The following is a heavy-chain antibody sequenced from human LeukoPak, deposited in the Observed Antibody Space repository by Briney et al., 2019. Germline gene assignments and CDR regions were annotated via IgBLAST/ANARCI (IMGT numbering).Heavy chain of an antibody. Sequence: GGSLRLSCEASGFLFKNHGMHWVRQAPGKGLEWVTVIWYDGTNKDYADSVKGRFTISRDNSKNMLYLQMNSVRAEDTAVYYCARDRYRSGWYGNYFDYWGQGTLVTVAS. CDR2: IWYDGTNK. CDR1: GFLFKNHG. J-gene: IGHJ4*02. V-gene: IGHV3-33*01. D-gene: IGHD6-19*01. CDR3: ARDRYRSGWYGNYFDY.